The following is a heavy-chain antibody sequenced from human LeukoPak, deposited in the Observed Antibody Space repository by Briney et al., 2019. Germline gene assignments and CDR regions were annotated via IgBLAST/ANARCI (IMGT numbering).Heavy chain of an antibody. Sequence: SLKISCAASGFTFKDYAMHWVRQAPGKGLEWVSAITWNSAGIAYADSVKGRFTISRDNAKNSLYLQMNSLRTEDTAFYYCAKEGAVAGYYFDYLGQGTLVTVSS. CDR3: AKEGAVAGYYFDY. D-gene: IGHD6-19*01. CDR1: GFTFKDYA. J-gene: IGHJ4*02. V-gene: IGHV3-9*01. CDR2: ITWNSAGI.